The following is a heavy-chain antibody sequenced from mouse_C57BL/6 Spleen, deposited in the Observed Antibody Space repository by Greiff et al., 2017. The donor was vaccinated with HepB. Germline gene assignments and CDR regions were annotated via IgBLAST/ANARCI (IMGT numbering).Heavy chain of an antibody. V-gene: IGHV5-4*03. Sequence: EVMLVESGGGLVKPGGSLKLSCAASGFTFSSYAMSWVRQTPEKRLEWVATISDGGSYTYYPDNVKGRFTISRDNAKNNLYLQMSHLKSEDTAMYYCARGRDYSNYAWFAYWGQGTLVTVSA. D-gene: IGHD2-5*01. CDR2: ISDGGSYT. J-gene: IGHJ3*01. CDR1: GFTFSSYA. CDR3: ARGRDYSNYAWFAY.